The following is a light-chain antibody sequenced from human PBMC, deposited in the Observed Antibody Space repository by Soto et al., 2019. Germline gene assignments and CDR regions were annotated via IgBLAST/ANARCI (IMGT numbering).Light chain of an antibody. V-gene: IGKV3-20*01. CDR2: GAS. J-gene: IGKJ1*01. CDR1: QSVSSSY. Sequence: EIVLTHSPGTLSLCPWEIATLSCRASQSVSSSYLAWYQQKPGQAPRLLIYGASSRANGIPDRFSGSGSGTDFTLTISRLEPEDFAVYYCQQYRSSPPTFGQGTKVDIK. CDR3: QQYRSSPPT.